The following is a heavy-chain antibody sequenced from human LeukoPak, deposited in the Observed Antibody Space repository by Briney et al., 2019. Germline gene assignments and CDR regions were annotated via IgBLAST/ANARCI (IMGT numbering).Heavy chain of an antibody. CDR1: GYAFTGFA. V-gene: IGHV1-3*01. J-gene: IGHJ4*02. Sequence: ASMKVSCKTSGYAFTGFAMHWVRQAPGQSLEWMGWINSGTGYTKYSQNFQGRVSITIDTSASTGYVEVSSLNYEDTAVYYCAREKYGAYDYWGQGTLVTVFS. D-gene: IGHD4/OR15-4a*01. CDR2: INSGTGYT. CDR3: AREKYGAYDY.